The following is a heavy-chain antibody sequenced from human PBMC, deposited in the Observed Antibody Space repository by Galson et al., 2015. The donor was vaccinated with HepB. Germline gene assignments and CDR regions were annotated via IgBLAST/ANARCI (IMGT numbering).Heavy chain of an antibody. J-gene: IGHJ4*02. D-gene: IGHD6-19*01. CDR1: GFTFSNYA. V-gene: IGHV3-23*01. CDR3: AKGGSGWYEHLDY. Sequence: SLRLSCAASGFTFSNYAMSWVRQAPGKGLEWVSAISGSGGSTYYADSVKGRFTISRDNSKNTLYLQMNSLRAEDTAVYYCAKGGSGWYEHLDYWGQGTLVTVSS. CDR2: ISGSGGST.